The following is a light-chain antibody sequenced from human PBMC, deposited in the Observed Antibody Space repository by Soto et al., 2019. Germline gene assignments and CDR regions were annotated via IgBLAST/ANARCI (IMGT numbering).Light chain of an antibody. CDR1: QDITNN. CDR3: QQYENPPYT. CDR2: GAS. V-gene: IGKV1-33*01. Sequence: DLQMTQSPSSLSASVKDRVTITCQASQDITNNLNWYQQKPGKAPKLLIHGASNLQTGVPSRFSGSGSGTDFAFTISSLQPEDIATYYCQQYENPPYTFGQGTKVEIK. J-gene: IGKJ2*01.